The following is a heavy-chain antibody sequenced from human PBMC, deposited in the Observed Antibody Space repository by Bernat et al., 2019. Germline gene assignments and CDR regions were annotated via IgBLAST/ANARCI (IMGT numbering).Heavy chain of an antibody. V-gene: IGHV3-23*04. CDR1: GFTFSSHT. CDR2: ISGSGAST. CDR3: AKSRLGGGWYLRPWFDA. D-gene: IGHD6-19*01. J-gene: IGHJ5*02. Sequence: EVQLVESGGGLVQPGGSLRLSCAASGFTFSSHTMNWVRQAPGKGLEWVSAISGSGASTYYADSVKGRFTISRDNSKNTLYLQMNSLRADDTAVYYCAKSRLGGGWYLRPWFDAWGQGTLVTVAS.